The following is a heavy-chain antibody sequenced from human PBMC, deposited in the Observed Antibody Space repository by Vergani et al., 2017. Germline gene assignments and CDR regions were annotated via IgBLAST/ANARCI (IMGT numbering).Heavy chain of an antibody. CDR2: IYYSGST. Sequence: QVQLQESGPGLVKPSETLSLTCTVSGGSVSSGSYYWSWIRQPPGKGLEWIGYIYYSGSTNYNPPLNSRVTMSVDTSKNQFSLKLRSVTAADTAVYFCARVMYRDEASTGYRLEGMDIWGQGTTVTISS. D-gene: IGHD3-9*01. J-gene: IGHJ6*02. CDR1: GGSVSSGSYY. V-gene: IGHV4-61*01. CDR3: ARVMYRDEASTGYRLEGMDI.